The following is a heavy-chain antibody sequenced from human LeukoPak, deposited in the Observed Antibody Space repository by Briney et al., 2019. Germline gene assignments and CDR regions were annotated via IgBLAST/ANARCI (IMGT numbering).Heavy chain of an antibody. CDR1: GGTFSSYA. Sequence: SVKVSCKASGGTFSSYAISWVRQAPGQGLEWMGRIIPILGIANYAQKFQGRVTITADKSTSTAYMELSSLRSEDTAVYYCARGYTRIAAAGTRGRNYYGMDVWGQGTTVSVSS. V-gene: IGHV1-69*04. CDR2: IIPILGIA. J-gene: IGHJ6*02. CDR3: ARGYTRIAAAGTRGRNYYGMDV. D-gene: IGHD6-13*01.